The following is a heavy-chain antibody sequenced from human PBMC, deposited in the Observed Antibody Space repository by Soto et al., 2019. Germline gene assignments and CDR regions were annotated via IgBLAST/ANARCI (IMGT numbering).Heavy chain of an antibody. CDR1: GYTLTELS. CDR2: FDAEDGET. V-gene: IGHV1-24*01. D-gene: IGHD3-22*01. Sequence: GASVKASCKVSGYTLTELSIHWVRQAPGKGLEWMGGFDAEDGETIYAQKCQGRVTMTEDTSTDTAYMELSSLRAEDTALYYCAANRGYNYYYGMDVWGQGTTVTVSS. J-gene: IGHJ6*02. CDR3: AANRGYNYYYGMDV.